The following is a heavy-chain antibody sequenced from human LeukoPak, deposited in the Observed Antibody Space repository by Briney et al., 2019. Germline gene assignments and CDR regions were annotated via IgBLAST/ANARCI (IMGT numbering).Heavy chain of an antibody. J-gene: IGHJ4*02. CDR2: ISAYNGNT. Sequence: ASVKVSCKASGYTFTSYGISWVRQAPGQGLEWMGWISAYNGNTNYAQKFQGRVTMTRDTSISTAYMELSRLRSDDTAVYYCARGRVTMVRGVITRRNFDYWGQGTLVTVSS. D-gene: IGHD3-10*01. V-gene: IGHV1-18*01. CDR3: ARGRVTMVRGVITRRNFDY. CDR1: GYTFTSYG.